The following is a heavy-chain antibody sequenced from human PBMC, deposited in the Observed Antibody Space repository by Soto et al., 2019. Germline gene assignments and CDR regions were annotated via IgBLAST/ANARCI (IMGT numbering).Heavy chain of an antibody. D-gene: IGHD3-3*01. CDR2: INAGNGNT. V-gene: IGHV1-3*01. Sequence: ASVKVSCKASGYTFTSYVMHWVRQAPGQRLKWMGWINAGNGNTKYSQKFQGRVTITRDTSASTAYMELSSLRSEDTAVYYCAREKYDFWSGYLDYWGQGTLVTVSS. J-gene: IGHJ4*02. CDR3: AREKYDFWSGYLDY. CDR1: GYTFTSYV.